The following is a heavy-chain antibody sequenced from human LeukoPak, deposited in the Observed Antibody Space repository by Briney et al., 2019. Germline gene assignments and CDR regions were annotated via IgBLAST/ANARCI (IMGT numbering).Heavy chain of an antibody. CDR2: ISAYNGNR. CDR3: ARGPSHYFGAGSAPKDFDY. J-gene: IGHJ4*02. Sequence: GASVKVSCKASDYTFSGYGIHWVRQAPGQGPEWMGWISAYNGNRDYALKFQGRVTMATDTSTNTAQMELRSLRSDDTAVYYCARGPSHYFGAGSAPKDFDYWGQGTLVIVSS. V-gene: IGHV1-18*01. CDR1: DYTFSGYG. D-gene: IGHD3-10*01.